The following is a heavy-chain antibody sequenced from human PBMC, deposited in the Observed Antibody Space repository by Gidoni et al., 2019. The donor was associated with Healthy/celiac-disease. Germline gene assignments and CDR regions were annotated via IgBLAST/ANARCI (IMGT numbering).Heavy chain of an antibody. D-gene: IGHD2-15*01. CDR1: GGTFSSYA. CDR3: ARVVGPGDAFDI. Sequence: QVQLVQSGAEVKKPGSSVKVSCKASGGTFSSYAISWMRQAPGQGLEWMGGIIPIFGTANDAQKFQGRVTITADESTSTAYIELSSLRSEDTAVYYCARVVGPGDAFDIWGQGTMVTVSS. CDR2: IIPIFGTA. V-gene: IGHV1-69*01. J-gene: IGHJ3*02.